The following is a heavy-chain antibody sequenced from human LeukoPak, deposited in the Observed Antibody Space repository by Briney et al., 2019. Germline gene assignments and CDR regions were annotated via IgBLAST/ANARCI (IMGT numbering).Heavy chain of an antibody. V-gene: IGHV4-31*03. CDR2: IYYNGNM. CDR3: ARDRSVGLGTSYYNYGVDV. J-gene: IGHJ6*02. CDR1: GASISTSVSA. Sequence: PSQTLSLTCPVSGASISTSVSAWTWIRQNQGKGLERVGYIYYNGNMYDNPPLKSRVTMSVHTSKNQFSLKLSSVTAADTAVYYCARDRSVGLGTSYYNYGVDVWGQGTSVTVSS. D-gene: IGHD1-7*01.